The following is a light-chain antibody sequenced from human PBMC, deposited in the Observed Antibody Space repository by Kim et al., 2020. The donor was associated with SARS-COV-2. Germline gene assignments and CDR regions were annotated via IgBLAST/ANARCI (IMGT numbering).Light chain of an antibody. V-gene: IGLV5-45*02. Sequence: QPVLTQPSSLSASPGASASLTCTLRSGINVGNYRIYWYQQKPGSPPQYLLRYKSDSDKQQGSGVPIRFSGSKDASANAGILLISGIQSGDEDDYYCMIWKKIVVGFGGGTQVTVL. CDR1: SGINVGNYR. J-gene: IGLJ2*01. CDR3: MIWKKIVVG. CDR2: YKSDSDK.